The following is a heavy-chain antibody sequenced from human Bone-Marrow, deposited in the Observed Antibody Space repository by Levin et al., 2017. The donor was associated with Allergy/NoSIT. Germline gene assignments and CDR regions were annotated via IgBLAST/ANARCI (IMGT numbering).Heavy chain of an antibody. CDR2: IIPIFGTA. CDR3: ARGRGQWRYPPYYFDY. D-gene: IGHD6-19*01. J-gene: IGHJ4*02. Sequence: SVKVSCKASGGTFSSYAISWVRQAPGQGLEWMGGIIPIFGTANYAQKFQGRVTITADESTSTAYMELSSLRSEDTAVYYCARGRGQWRYPPYYFDYWGQGTLVTVSS. CDR1: GGTFSSYA. V-gene: IGHV1-69*13.